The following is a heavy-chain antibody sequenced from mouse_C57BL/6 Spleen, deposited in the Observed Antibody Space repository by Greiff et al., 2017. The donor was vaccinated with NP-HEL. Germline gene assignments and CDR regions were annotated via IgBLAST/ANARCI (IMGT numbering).Heavy chain of an antibody. V-gene: IGHV1-53*01. Sequence: VQLVESGTELVKPGASVKLSCKASGYTFTSYWMHWVKQRPGQGLEWIGNINPSNGGTNYNEKFKSKATLTVDKSSSTAYMQLSSLTSEDSAVYYCARDYGSSYGAWFAYWGQGTLVTVSA. D-gene: IGHD1-1*01. CDR2: INPSNGGT. CDR3: ARDYGSSYGAWFAY. CDR1: GYTFTSYW. J-gene: IGHJ3*01.